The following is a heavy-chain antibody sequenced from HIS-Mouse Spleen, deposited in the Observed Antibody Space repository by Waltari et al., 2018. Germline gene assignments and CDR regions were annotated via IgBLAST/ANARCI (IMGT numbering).Heavy chain of an antibody. Sequence: QVQLVQSGAEVKKPGASGKVSCKASGYTCTSYGYSWVRKAPGKGLEWKGGITAYNGNTNYAQKLQGRVTMTTDTSTSTAYMELRSLRSDDTAVYYCAGRLGYSSSWYWCYFDYWGQGTLVTVSS. CDR1: GYTCTSYG. CDR2: ITAYNGNT. D-gene: IGHD6-13*01. J-gene: IGHJ4*02. V-gene: IGHV1-18*01. CDR3: AGRLGYSSSWYWCYFDY.